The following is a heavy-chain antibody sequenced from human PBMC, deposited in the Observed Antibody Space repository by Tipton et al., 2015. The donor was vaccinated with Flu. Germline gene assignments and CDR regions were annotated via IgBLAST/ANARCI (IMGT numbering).Heavy chain of an antibody. D-gene: IGHD5-18*01. Sequence: QVQLVQSGGGVVQSGGSLRLSCAAAGFTFSHYPMHWVRQAPGKGLEWVAVLAQDGFIIYNEDSVKGRFIISRDNSKNTLYLQMNSLRPEDTAVYYCARDPVLGYPDFFDLWGQGTLVTVSS. CDR3: ARDPVLGYPDFFDL. J-gene: IGHJ4*02. CDR1: GFTFSHYP. CDR2: LAQDGFII. V-gene: IGHV3-30*07.